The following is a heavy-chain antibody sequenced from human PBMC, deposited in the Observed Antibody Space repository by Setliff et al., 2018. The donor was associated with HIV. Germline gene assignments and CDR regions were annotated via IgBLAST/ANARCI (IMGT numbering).Heavy chain of an antibody. V-gene: IGHV1-18*01. Sequence: ASVKVSCKASGYTFNNYGVMWVRQAPGQGLEWMGWISGYGNRKYAQKFEGRLTVTTDTSTSTAYMELRTLRSDDTAVYFCASGRGIYDSGALEACDIWGQGTMVTVSS. J-gene: IGHJ3*02. CDR3: ASGRGIYDSGALEACDI. D-gene: IGHD5-12*01. CDR2: ISGYGNR. CDR1: GYTFNNYG.